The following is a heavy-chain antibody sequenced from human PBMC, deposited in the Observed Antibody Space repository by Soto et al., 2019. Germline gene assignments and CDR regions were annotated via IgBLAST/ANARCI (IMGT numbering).Heavy chain of an antibody. Sequence: PGWSLRLSCAASGFTFSSYEMNWVRQAPGKGLEWVSYISSSGSTIYYADSVKGRFTISRDNAKNSLYLQMNSLRAEDTAVYYCARDRHYYYGSGSYPYYFDYWGQGTLVTVSS. CDR1: GFTFSSYE. V-gene: IGHV3-48*03. D-gene: IGHD3-10*01. CDR2: ISSSGSTI. CDR3: ARDRHYYYGSGSYPYYFDY. J-gene: IGHJ4*02.